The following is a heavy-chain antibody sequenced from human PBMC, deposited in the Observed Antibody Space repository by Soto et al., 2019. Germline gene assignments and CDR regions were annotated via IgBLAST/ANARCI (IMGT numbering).Heavy chain of an antibody. Sequence: TSETLSLTCIVSRASISSSSYFWAWIRQPPGKGLEWIGSLSYSGNTYYNASLKSRVSISVDTSKNQFSLKLSSVTAADTAVYYCARLSYYDYLAGYYTFDLWGHGTLVTVSS. V-gene: IGHV4-39*01. CDR3: ARLSYYDYLAGYYTFDL. D-gene: IGHD3-9*01. J-gene: IGHJ4*01. CDR2: LSYSGNT. CDR1: RASISSSSYF.